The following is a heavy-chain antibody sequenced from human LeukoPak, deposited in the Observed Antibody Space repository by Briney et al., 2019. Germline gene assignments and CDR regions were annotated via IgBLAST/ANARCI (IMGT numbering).Heavy chain of an antibody. CDR1: GFTFSSYA. Sequence: GGSLRLSCAAYGFTFSSYAMSWVRPAPGKGLEWVSAISGSGGSTYYADSVKGRFTTSRDNSKNTLYLQMNSLRAEDTAVYYCAKDYVDIVVVPAAIDAFDIWGQGTMVTVSS. J-gene: IGHJ3*02. CDR3: AKDYVDIVVVPAAIDAFDI. D-gene: IGHD2-2*03. V-gene: IGHV3-23*01. CDR2: ISGSGGST.